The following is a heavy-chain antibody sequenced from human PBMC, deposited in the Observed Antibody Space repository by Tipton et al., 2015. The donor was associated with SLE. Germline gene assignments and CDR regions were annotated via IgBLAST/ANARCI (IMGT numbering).Heavy chain of an antibody. CDR2: INHSGST. CDR3: ARAPGLERSYYYCYYMDV. Sequence: TLSLTCAVYGGSFSGYYWSWIRQSPGKGLEWIGDINHSGSTNYNPSLKSRVTISVDTSKNQFSLRLSSVTAADTAVYYCARAPGLERSYYYCYYMDVWGKGTTLTVSS. D-gene: IGHD1-1*01. J-gene: IGHJ6*03. CDR1: GGSFSGYY. V-gene: IGHV4-34*01.